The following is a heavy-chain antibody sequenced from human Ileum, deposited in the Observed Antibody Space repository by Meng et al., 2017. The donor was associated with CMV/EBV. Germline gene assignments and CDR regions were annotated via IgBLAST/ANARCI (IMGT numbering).Heavy chain of an antibody. V-gene: IGHV1-8*03. CDR3: ARGEQWLGPDY. CDR2: MNPNSGNT. J-gene: IGHJ4*02. Sequence: ASVKVSCKASGYTFTSYDINWVRQATGQGLEWMGWMNPNSGNTGYAQKFQGSVTITSNTSISTAYMELSSLGSEDKAVYYCARGEQWLGPDYWGQGTLVTVS. CDR1: GYTFTSYD. D-gene: IGHD6-19*01.